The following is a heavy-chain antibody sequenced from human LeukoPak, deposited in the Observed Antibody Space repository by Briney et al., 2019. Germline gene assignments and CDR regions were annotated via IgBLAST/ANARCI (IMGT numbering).Heavy chain of an antibody. D-gene: IGHD4-17*01. V-gene: IGHV3-23*01. J-gene: IGHJ4*02. Sequence: GGSLRLSCAGSGFTFSSYAMSWVRQAAGRGLEWVSAICKSGGSTYYADSVKGRFTISRDNSKNTLYLQMNSLRAEDTAVYYCATATVTTGVFDYWGQGTLVTVPS. CDR1: GFTFSSYA. CDR2: ICKSGGST. CDR3: ATATVTTGVFDY.